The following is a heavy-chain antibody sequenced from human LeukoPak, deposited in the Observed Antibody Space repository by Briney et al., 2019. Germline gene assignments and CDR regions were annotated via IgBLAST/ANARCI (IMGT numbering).Heavy chain of an antibody. J-gene: IGHJ4*02. V-gene: IGHV1-18*01. CDR2: ISAYNGNT. CDR1: GYTFTSYG. D-gene: IGHD3-22*01. Sequence: GASVKVSCKASGYTFTSYGISWVRQAPGQGLEWMGWISAYNGNTNYAQKLQGRVTMTTDTSTSTAYMELRSLRSDDTAVYYCARDCPPFVDNYYDSSGYFDYWGQGPLVTVSS. CDR3: ARDCPPFVDNYYDSSGYFDY.